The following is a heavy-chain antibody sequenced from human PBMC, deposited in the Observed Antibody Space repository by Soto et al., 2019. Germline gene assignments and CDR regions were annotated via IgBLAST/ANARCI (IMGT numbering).Heavy chain of an antibody. CDR1: GYSFSSYG. CDR3: ARGPYTSSSLYYYYYYMDV. J-gene: IGHJ6*03. D-gene: IGHD6-6*01. Sequence: ASVKVSCKASGYSFSSYGITWVRQAPGQGLEWMGWINPNSGGTNYAQKFQGWVTVTRDTSITTAYMELSRLRSDDTAVYYCARGPYTSSSLYYYYYYMDVWGKGTTVTVSS. CDR2: INPNSGGT. V-gene: IGHV1-2*04.